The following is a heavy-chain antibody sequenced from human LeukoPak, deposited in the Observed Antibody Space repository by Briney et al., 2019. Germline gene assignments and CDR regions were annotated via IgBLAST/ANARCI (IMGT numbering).Heavy chain of an antibody. CDR3: ARGDWRLDY. Sequence: ASVKVSCKASGYTFINHWMHWVRQAPGQGLEWMGWINTNAGNPTYAQGFTGRFVFSLDTSVSTAYLQIYSLKAEDTAVYYCARGDWRLDYWGQGTLVTVSS. V-gene: IGHV7-4-1*01. CDR1: GYTFINHW. D-gene: IGHD3-3*01. CDR2: INTNAGNP. J-gene: IGHJ4*02.